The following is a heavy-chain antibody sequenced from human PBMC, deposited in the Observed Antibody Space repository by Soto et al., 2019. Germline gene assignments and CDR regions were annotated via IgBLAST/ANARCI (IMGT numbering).Heavy chain of an antibody. J-gene: IGHJ4*02. V-gene: IGHV3-48*01. CDR3: LTRGEYCGTTTCDSFDS. CDR2: ISVGSNTI. CDR1: GLTFSSYS. D-gene: IGHD2-2*01. Sequence: EVQLVESGGGSVQPGGSLRISCEASGLTFSSYSMNWVRQAPGKGLEWVSYISVGSNTIYYADSVKGRFTISRDDAKNSVYLQLNRLRVEDTAVYYCLTRGEYCGTTTCDSFDSWGQGTLVTVSS.